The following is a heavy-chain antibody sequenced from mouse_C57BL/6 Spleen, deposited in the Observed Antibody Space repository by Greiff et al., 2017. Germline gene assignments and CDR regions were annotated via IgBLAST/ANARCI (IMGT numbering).Heavy chain of an antibody. CDR2: IYPGDGDT. CDR3: AKGGDGYCVDY. CDR1: GYAFSSSW. V-gene: IGHV1-82*01. D-gene: IGHD2-3*01. J-gene: IGHJ3*01. Sequence: QVQLQQSGPELVKPGASVKISCKASGYAFSSSWMNWVKQRPGKGLEWIGRIYPGDGDTNYNGKVKGKATLTADKSSSTAYMQLSSLTSEDSAVYVCAKGGDGYCVDYWGQGTLVTVSA.